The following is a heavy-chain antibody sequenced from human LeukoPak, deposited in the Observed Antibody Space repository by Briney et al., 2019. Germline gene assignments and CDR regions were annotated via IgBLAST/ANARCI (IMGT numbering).Heavy chain of an antibody. D-gene: IGHD1-26*01. CDR1: GGSFSGYY. CDR3: ARWDGDP. V-gene: IGHV4-34*01. J-gene: IGHJ5*02. CDR2: INHSGST. Sequence: SETLSLTCAVYGGSFSGYYWSWIRQPPGKGLEWIGEINHSGSTNYNPSLKSRVTMSVDTSRNQFSLNLNSVTAADTAIYYCARWDGDPWGQGTLVTVSS.